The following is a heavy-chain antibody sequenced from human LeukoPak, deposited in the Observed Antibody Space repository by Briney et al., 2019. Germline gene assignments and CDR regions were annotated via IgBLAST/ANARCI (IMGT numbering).Heavy chain of an antibody. CDR2: ISSSSSTK. D-gene: IGHD2-21*02. CDR1: GFTFSCYS. J-gene: IGHJ6*03. Sequence: GGSLRLSCAASGFTFSCYSMNWVRQAPGKGLEWVSYISSSSSTKYYADSMKGRFTISRDNAKNSLYLQMNSLRAEDTAVYYCARGDPENYYYYYKDVWGKGPTVTVSS. V-gene: IGHV3-48*01. CDR3: ARGDPENYYYYYKDV.